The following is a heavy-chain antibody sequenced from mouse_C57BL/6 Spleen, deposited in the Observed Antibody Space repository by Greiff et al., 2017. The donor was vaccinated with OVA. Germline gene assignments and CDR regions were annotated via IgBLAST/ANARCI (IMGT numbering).Heavy chain of an antibody. CDR3: AKRGSNWEGYAMDY. J-gene: IGHJ4*01. D-gene: IGHD4-1*02. V-gene: IGHV2-3*01. CDR1: GFSLTSYG. Sequence: QVQLQQSGPGLVAPSQSLSITCTVSGFSLTSYGVSWVRQPPGKGLEWLGGIWGDGSTNYHSAHISRLSISNDNSKSQFFLKLNSLQTDDTATYYCAKRGSNWEGYAMDYWGQGTSVTVSS. CDR2: IWGDGST.